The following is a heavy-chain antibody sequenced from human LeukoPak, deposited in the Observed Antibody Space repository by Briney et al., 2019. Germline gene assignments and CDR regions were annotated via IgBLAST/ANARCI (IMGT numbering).Heavy chain of an antibody. Sequence: PSETLSLTCTVSGVSISSSNSYWGWIRQPPGKGLEWIGSIYYSGNTYYNASLKSQVSISIDTSKNQFSLRLTSVTAADTAVYYCARDQGSSSWYDSAFDIWGQGTMVTVSS. CDR1: GVSISSSNSY. CDR2: IYYSGNT. D-gene: IGHD6-13*01. V-gene: IGHV4-39*02. J-gene: IGHJ3*02. CDR3: ARDQGSSSWYDSAFDI.